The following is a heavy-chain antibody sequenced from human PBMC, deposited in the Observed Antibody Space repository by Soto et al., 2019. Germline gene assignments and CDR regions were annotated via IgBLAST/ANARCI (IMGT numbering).Heavy chain of an antibody. CDR3: TRIGLLLRGGYHPIDY. CDR1: GFTFRDHY. CDR2: IRNKANRYTT. D-gene: IGHD3-16*01. J-gene: IGHJ4*01. V-gene: IGHV3-72*01. Sequence: EVQLVESGGGLVQPGGSLRLSCAASGFTFRDHYMDWVRQAPGKGLEWVGRIRNKANRYTTEYAASVKGRFTISRDYSENSLYLQMISLKTEDTAVYYRTRIGLLLRGGYHPIDYWGQGTLVTVTS.